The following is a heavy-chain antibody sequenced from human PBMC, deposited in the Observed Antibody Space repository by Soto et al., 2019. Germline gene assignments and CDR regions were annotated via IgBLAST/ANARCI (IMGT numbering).Heavy chain of an antibody. Sequence: PSETLSLTCAVSGGSISSGGYSWSWIRQPPGKGLEWIGYIYHSGSTYYNPSLKSRVTISVDRSKNQFSLKLSSVTAADTAVYYCAGTSITGTPDLQSDYWGQGTLVTVSS. J-gene: IGHJ4*02. CDR3: AGTSITGTPDLQSDY. D-gene: IGHD1-20*01. CDR2: IYHSGST. V-gene: IGHV4-30-2*01. CDR1: GGSISSGGYS.